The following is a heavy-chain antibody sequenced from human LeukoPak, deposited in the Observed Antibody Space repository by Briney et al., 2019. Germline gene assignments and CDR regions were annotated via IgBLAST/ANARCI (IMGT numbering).Heavy chain of an antibody. CDR3: ARYTYYDFWSGYYFDY. D-gene: IGHD3-3*01. CDR2: IYYSGST. J-gene: IGHJ4*02. Sequence: PSETLSLTCAVYGGSFSGYYWSWIRQPPGKGLEWIGYIYYSGSTNYNPSLKSRVTISVDTSKNQFSLKLSSVTAADAAVYYCARYTYYDFWSGYYFDYWGQGTLVTVSS. CDR1: GGSFSGYY. V-gene: IGHV4-59*01.